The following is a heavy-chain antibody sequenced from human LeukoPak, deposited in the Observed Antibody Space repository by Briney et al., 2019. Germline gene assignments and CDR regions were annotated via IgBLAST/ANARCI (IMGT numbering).Heavy chain of an antibody. CDR1: GGSISSYY. CDR3: AIGVVLTSIDY. Sequence: SETLSLTCTVSGGSISSYYWSWIRQPPGKGLEWIGYIYYSGSTNYNPSLKSRVTISVDTSKNQFSLKLSSVTAADTAMYYCAIGVVLTSIDYWGQGTLVTVSS. CDR2: IYYSGST. V-gene: IGHV4-59*12. D-gene: IGHD3-22*01. J-gene: IGHJ4*02.